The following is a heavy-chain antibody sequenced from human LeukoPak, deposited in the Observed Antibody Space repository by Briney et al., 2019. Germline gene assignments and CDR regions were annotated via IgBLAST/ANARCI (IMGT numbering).Heavy chain of an antibody. V-gene: IGHV4-61*02. J-gene: IGHJ4*02. Sequence: SQTLSLTCTVSGGSISSGSYYWSWIRQPAGKGLEWIGRIYTSGSTNYNPSLKSRLNISVDTSKNQFSLKLSSVTAADTAVYYCARAEISIAAAGDYWGQGTLVTVSS. CDR3: ARAEISIAAAGDY. D-gene: IGHD6-13*01. CDR1: GGSISSGSYY. CDR2: IYTSGST.